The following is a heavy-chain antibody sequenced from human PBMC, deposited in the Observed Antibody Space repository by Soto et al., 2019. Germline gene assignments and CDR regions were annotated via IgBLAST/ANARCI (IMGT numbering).Heavy chain of an antibody. Sequence: PGESLELSCKGSGYSFTGHLLRWVRQMAGKGLEWMGRIDPRDSYTNYSPSFQGHVTISADKSISTAYLQWSSLKASDTAMYYCARQYYYDSSGYHDDAFDIWGQGTMVTV. CDR2: IDPRDSYT. D-gene: IGHD3-22*01. V-gene: IGHV5-10-1*01. J-gene: IGHJ3*02. CDR3: ARQYYYDSSGYHDDAFDI. CDR1: GYSFTGHL.